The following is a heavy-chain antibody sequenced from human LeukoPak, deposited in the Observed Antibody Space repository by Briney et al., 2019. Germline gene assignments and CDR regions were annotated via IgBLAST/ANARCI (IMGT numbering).Heavy chain of an antibody. CDR2: IYYSGST. V-gene: IGHV4-39*02. J-gene: IGHJ4*02. D-gene: IGHD4-17*01. CDR1: GGSISSSSYY. CDR3: AKETYGDSHFDY. Sequence: PSETLSLTCTVSGGSISSSSYYWGWIRQPPAKVLEWIGSIYYSGSTYYNPSLKSRVTISVDTSKNQFSLKLSSVTAADTAVYYCAKETYGDSHFDYWGQGTRVTVSS.